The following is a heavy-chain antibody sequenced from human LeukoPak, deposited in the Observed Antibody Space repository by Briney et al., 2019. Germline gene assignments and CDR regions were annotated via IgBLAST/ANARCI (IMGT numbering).Heavy chain of an antibody. CDR2: IYISGRT. J-gene: IGHJ4*02. CDR3: AGYYDKELDY. D-gene: IGHD3-16*01. V-gene: IGHV4-4*07. Sequence: SETLSLTCTVSGASIKGYYWSWVRQPAGKGLEWIGRIYISGRTDYNPSLKSRATMSVEASRNQFFLKLSSVTAAATARYYLAGYYDKELDYCGQGTLVTVSS. CDR1: GASIKGYY.